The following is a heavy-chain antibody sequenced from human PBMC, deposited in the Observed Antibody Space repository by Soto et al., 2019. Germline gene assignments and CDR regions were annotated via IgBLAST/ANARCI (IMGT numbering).Heavy chain of an antibody. CDR1: GFSFSGYA. Sequence: EVQLLESGGGSVQPGGSLRLSCAASGFSFSGYAMAWVRQAPGKGVEWVSGISGSGATTYYADSVKGRCTISRDNSKNTLSLQVNRLSAEDTAVYYCAKAGGGYTKWHFDSWGHGSLVTVSS. D-gene: IGHD5-12*01. CDR3: AKAGGGYTKWHFDS. CDR2: ISGSGATT. J-gene: IGHJ4*01. V-gene: IGHV3-23*01.